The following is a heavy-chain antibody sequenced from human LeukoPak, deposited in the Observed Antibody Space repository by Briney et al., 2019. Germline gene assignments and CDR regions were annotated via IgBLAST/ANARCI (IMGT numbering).Heavy chain of an antibody. CDR2: ISYDGSNK. Sequence: TGGSLRLSCAASGFTFSSYGMHWVRQAPGKGLEWVAVISYDGSNKYYADSVKGRFTISRDDPKNTLYLQMNSLRAEDTAVYYCARDRGFYYYGIDVWGQGTTVTVS. CDR1: GFTFSSYG. D-gene: IGHD5-24*01. CDR3: ARDRGFYYYGIDV. J-gene: IGHJ6*02. V-gene: IGHV3-30*03.